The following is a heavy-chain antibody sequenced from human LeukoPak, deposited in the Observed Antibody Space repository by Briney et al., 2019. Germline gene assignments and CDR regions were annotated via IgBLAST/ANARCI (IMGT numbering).Heavy chain of an antibody. CDR1: GYSFTNYW. V-gene: IGHV5-10-1*01. CDR3: ARYLDSSNWYQGVGVDV. D-gene: IGHD6-13*01. Sequence: GESLKISCKGSGYSFTNYWISWVRQMPGQGLEWVGRIDPSDSNTNYSPSFQGHVTISGDRSISTVYLQWSSLKASDTALYFCARYLDSSNWYQGVGVDVWGQGTTVTVSS. J-gene: IGHJ6*02. CDR2: IDPSDSNT.